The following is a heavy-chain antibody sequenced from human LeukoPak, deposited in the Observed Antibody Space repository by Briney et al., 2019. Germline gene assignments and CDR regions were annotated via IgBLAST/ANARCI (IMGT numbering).Heavy chain of an antibody. V-gene: IGHV4-30-4*01. J-gene: IGHJ6*02. CDR3: ARDARRPWGVSQYYYYGMDV. D-gene: IGHD3-16*01. CDR2: IYYSGST. CDR1: GGSISSGDYY. Sequence: PSETLSLTCTVSGGSISSGDYYWSWIRQPPGKGLEWIGYIYYSGSTYYNPSLKSRVTISVDTSKNQFSLKLSSVTAADTAVYYCARDARRPWGVSQYYYYGMDVWGQGTTVTVSS.